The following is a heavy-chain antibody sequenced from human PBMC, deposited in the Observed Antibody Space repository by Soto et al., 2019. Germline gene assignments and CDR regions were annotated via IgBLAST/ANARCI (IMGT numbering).Heavy chain of an antibody. J-gene: IGHJ4*02. V-gene: IGHV5-51*01. D-gene: IGHD6-19*01. Sequence: GESLKISCKGSGYIFSNYWIGWVRQMPGKGPEWMGIIHGGDSPTRYSPSFEGQVTISTDKSISTAYLQWSSLKASDTAMYYCARRGTYSSGWDYWGQGTLVTVSS. CDR3: ARRGTYSSGWDY. CDR2: IHGGDSPT. CDR1: GYIFSNYW.